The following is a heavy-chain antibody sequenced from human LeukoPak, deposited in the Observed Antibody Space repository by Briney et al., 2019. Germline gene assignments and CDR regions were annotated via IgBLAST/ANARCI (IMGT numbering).Heavy chain of an antibody. Sequence: TGGSLRLSCAASGFAFSSYSINWVRQAPGKGLEWVSYITGSTTTIYYADSLKGRFTISRDNAKNSVYLQMNSLRAGDTAVYYCARVGLGLYGMDVWGQGTTVTVSS. V-gene: IGHV3-48*01. CDR3: ARVGLGLYGMDV. J-gene: IGHJ6*02. D-gene: IGHD3-16*01. CDR2: ITGSTTTI. CDR1: GFAFSSYS.